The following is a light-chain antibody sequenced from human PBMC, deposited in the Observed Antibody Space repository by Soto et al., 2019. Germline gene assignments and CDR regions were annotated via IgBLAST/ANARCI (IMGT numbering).Light chain of an antibody. CDR3: QQCDNSPLT. J-gene: IGKJ3*01. V-gene: IGKV3-15*01. CDR2: DAS. CDR1: QSVSSN. Sequence: EIVITKSPATLSVSPGERATLSCRASQSVSSNLAWYQQRPGQAPRLLIYDASNRATGIPARFSGSGSGTEFTLTISSLQSEDFAVYYCQQCDNSPLTFGPGTKVDIK.